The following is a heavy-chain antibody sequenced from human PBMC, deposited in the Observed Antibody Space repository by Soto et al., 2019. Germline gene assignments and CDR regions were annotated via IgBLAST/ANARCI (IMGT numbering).Heavy chain of an antibody. V-gene: IGHV3-30-3*01. CDR3: ARDADCSGGSCYSRGGYFAY. Sequence: QVPLVESGGGVVQPGRSLRLSCAASGFTFSSYAMHWVRQAPGKGLEWVAVISYDGSNKYYADSVKGRFTISRDNSKNTLYLQMNSLGAEDTAVYYCARDADCSGGSCYSRGGYFAYWGQGTLVTVSS. D-gene: IGHD2-15*01. CDR1: GFTFSSYA. CDR2: ISYDGSNK. J-gene: IGHJ4*02.